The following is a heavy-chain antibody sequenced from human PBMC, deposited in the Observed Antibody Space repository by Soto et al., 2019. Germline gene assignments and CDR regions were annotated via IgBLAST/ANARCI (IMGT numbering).Heavy chain of an antibody. Sequence: ASVKVSCKASGYSFSDYHIHWVRQAPGQGLEWLGRINPKSGGASSAQKFQGWVTMTRDTSISTAYMELTRLRSDDTAVYFCARGHSTDCSNGVCSFFYNHEMDVWGQGTTVTVSS. J-gene: IGHJ6*02. CDR3: ARGHSTDCSNGVCSFFYNHEMDV. V-gene: IGHV1-2*04. D-gene: IGHD2-8*01. CDR2: INPKSGGA. CDR1: GYSFSDYH.